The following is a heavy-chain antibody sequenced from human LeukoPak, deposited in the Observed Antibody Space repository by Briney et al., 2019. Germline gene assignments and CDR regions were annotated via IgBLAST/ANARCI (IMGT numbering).Heavy chain of an antibody. CDR1: GDSINSRSYY. V-gene: IGHV4-39*07. J-gene: IGHJ5*02. D-gene: IGHD3-10*01. CDR3: ARDRYYYGSGSYYVP. CDR2: IYHSEST. Sequence: SETLSLTCAVSGDSINSRSYYWAWIRQPPGKGLEWIGSIYHSESTYYNPSLKSRVTISLDTSKNQFSLRLSSLTAADTAVYYCARDRYYYGSGSYYVPWGQGTLVTVSS.